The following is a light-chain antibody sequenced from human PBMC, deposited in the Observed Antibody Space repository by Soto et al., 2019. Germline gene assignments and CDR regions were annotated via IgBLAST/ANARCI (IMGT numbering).Light chain of an antibody. CDR1: SSDIGAYDH. CDR3: QAYDYSLTASV. J-gene: IGLJ3*02. Sequence: QSALTQPASVSGSPGQSITISCSGTSSDIGAYDHVAWFQQFPGKTPKLIIYSVSNRPSGVSYRFSGSKSGNTASLTISGLQAEDEADYYCQAYDYSLTASVFGGGTKVTVL. CDR2: SVS. V-gene: IGLV2-14*01.